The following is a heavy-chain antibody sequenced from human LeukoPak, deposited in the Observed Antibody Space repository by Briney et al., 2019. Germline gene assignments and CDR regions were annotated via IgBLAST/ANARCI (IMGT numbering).Heavy chain of an antibody. CDR2: ISSSGNTI. Sequence: GGSLRLSCAASGFTVSSYYMSWIRQTPGKGLEWVSYISSSGNTIYYAESVEGRFTISRDNAKNSLHLQMNSLRADDTAIYYCARELEVTATGYPAYWGQGTQVTVSS. D-gene: IGHD2-21*02. CDR1: GFTVSSYY. V-gene: IGHV3-11*01. J-gene: IGHJ4*02. CDR3: ARELEVTATGYPAY.